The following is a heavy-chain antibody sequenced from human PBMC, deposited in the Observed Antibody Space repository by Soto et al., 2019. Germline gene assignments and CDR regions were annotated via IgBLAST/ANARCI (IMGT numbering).Heavy chain of an antibody. CDR1: GGTFGSYA. D-gene: IGHD3-22*01. J-gene: IGHJ5*02. V-gene: IGHV1-69*12. Sequence: QVQLVQSGAEVKKPGSSVKVSCKTSGGTFGSYAISWVRQAPGQGLEWMGGIIPIFSTPNYAQKFQGRVTITADESTSTDDMALSSLRSEDTDVYYCARPIQYDFDTSAQSAWFDPWGQGTLVTVSS. CDR2: IIPIFSTP. CDR3: ARPIQYDFDTSAQSAWFDP.